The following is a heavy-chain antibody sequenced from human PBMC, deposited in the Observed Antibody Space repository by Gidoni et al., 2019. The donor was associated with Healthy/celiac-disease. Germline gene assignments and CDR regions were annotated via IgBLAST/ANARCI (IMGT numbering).Heavy chain of an antibody. CDR3: AREHCSGGSCYFYYMDV. V-gene: IGHV3-21*01. CDR2: ISRSSSYI. Sequence: EVKLLESGGGLVKPGGHLSLSCAASGFTFSTYSMNWVRQAPGKGLEWVSSISRSSSYIYYADSVKGRFTISRDNAKNSLYLQMNSLRAEDTAVYYCAREHCSGGSCYFYYMDVWGKGTTVTVSS. CDR1: GFTFSTYS. J-gene: IGHJ6*03. D-gene: IGHD2-15*01.